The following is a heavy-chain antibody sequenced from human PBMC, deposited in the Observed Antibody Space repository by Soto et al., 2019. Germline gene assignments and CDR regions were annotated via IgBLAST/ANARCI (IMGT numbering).Heavy chain of an antibody. V-gene: IGHV3-30-3*01. CDR1: GFTFSSYA. Sequence: GGSLRLSCAASGFTFSSYAMHWVRQAPGKGLEWVAVISYDGSNKYYADSVKGRFTISRDNSKNTLYLQMNSLRAEDTAVYYCAREARITIFGVVIDRGQNNWFDPWGQGTQVTVSS. CDR2: ISYDGSNK. D-gene: IGHD3-3*01. J-gene: IGHJ5*02. CDR3: AREARITIFGVVIDRGQNNWFDP.